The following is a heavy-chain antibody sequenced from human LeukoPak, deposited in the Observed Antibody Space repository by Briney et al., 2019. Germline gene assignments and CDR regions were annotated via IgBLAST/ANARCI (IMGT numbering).Heavy chain of an antibody. V-gene: IGHV4-59*01. J-gene: IGHJ5*02. CDR1: GGSISSYY. Sequence: SETLSLTCTVSGGSISSYYWSWIRQPPGKGLEWIGYIYYSGSTNYNPSLKSRVTISVDTSKNQFSLKLSSVTAADTAVYYCARGRTYRSSSWFDPWGQGTLVTVSS. D-gene: IGHD6-6*01. CDR2: IYYSGST. CDR3: ARGRTYRSSSWFDP.